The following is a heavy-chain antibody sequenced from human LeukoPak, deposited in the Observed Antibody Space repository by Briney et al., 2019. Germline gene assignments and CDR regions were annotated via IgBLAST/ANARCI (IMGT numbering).Heavy chain of an antibody. CDR1: GFTFSASA. V-gene: IGHV3-73*01. CDR3: TRHVDPNGDHYNYYYYYMDV. J-gene: IGHJ6*03. D-gene: IGHD4-17*01. CDR2: IRSKANSYAT. Sequence: GGSLRLSCAASGFTFSASAMHWVRQASGKGLEWDGRIRSKANSYATAYAASVKGRFTISRDDSKNTAYLQMNSLKTEDTAVYYCTRHVDPNGDHYNYYYYYMDVWGKGTTVTVSS.